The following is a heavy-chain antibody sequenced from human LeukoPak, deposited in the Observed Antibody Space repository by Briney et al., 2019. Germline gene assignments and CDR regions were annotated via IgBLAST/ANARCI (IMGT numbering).Heavy chain of an antibody. CDR3: ARDRPDYGDYVWALV. D-gene: IGHD4-17*01. Sequence: GGSLRLSCAASGFTFSSYAMSWVRQAPGKGLEWVSAISGSGGSTYYADSVKGRFTISRDNAKNSLYLQMNSLRAEDTAVYYCARDRPDYGDYVWALVWGQGTLVTVSS. J-gene: IGHJ4*02. V-gene: IGHV3-23*01. CDR2: ISGSGGST. CDR1: GFTFSSYA.